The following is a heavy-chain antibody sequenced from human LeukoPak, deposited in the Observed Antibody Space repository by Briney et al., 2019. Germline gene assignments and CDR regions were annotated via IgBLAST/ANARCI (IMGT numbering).Heavy chain of an antibody. J-gene: IGHJ5*02. CDR3: ARDVGSGSSNWFDP. Sequence: GGSLRLSCAASGFTFSRHVMHWVRQDPGKGLEWVAFIWYDGSNKYYADSVKGRFTISRDNSKNTLYLQMNSLRAEDTAVYYCARDVGSGSSNWFDPWGQGTLVTVSS. CDR2: IWYDGSNK. V-gene: IGHV3-33*01. CDR1: GFTFSRHV. D-gene: IGHD3-10*01.